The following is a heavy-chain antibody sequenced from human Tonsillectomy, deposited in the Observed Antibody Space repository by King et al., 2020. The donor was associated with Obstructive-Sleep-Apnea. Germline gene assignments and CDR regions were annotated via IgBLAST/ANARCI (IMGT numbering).Heavy chain of an antibody. J-gene: IGHJ5*02. Sequence: VQLQQWGAGLLKPSETLSLTCAVYGGSFSGYYWSWIRQPPGKGLEWIGEINHSCSTNYNPSLKSRVTISVDTSKNQFSLKLSSVTAADTAVYYCARGSRPGYSSGWYGNWFDPWGQGTLVTVSS. D-gene: IGHD6-19*01. CDR2: INHSCST. V-gene: IGHV4-34*01. CDR3: ARGSRPGYSSGWYGNWFDP. CDR1: GGSFSGYY.